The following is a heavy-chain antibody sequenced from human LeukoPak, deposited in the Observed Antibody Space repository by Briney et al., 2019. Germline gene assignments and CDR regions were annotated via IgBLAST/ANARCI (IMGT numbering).Heavy chain of an antibody. J-gene: IGHJ6*02. CDR3: ARVPSGYTQYANYYYYGMDV. CDR1: GGTFSRYA. D-gene: IGHD5-12*01. CDR2: IIPFIGIV. Sequence: SVKVSCKASGGTFSRYAISWVRQAPGQEPEWMGRIIPFIGIVNYAQKFQGRITITADKSTSTAYMELSSLRSEDTAVYYCARVPSGYTQYANYYYYGMDVWGQGTTVTVSS. V-gene: IGHV1-69*04.